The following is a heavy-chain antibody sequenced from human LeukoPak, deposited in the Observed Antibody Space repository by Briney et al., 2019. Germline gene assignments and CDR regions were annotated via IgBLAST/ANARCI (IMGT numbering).Heavy chain of an antibody. V-gene: IGHV4-34*01. CDR1: GGSFSGYY. Sequence: SETLSLTCAVYGGSFSGYYWSWIRQPPGKGLEWIGEINHSGSTNYNPSLKSRVTISVDTSKNQFSLKLSSVTAADTAVYYCASFPLTGIILSRRGVFWGQGKMVTVS. J-gene: IGHJ3*01. D-gene: IGHD1-20*01. CDR2: INHSGST. CDR3: ASFPLTGIILSRRGVF.